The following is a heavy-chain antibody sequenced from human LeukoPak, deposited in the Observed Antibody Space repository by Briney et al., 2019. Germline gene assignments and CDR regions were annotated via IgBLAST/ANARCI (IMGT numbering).Heavy chain of an antibody. J-gene: IGHJ3*02. CDR1: GFTFSSYS. Sequence: GGSLRLSCAASGFTFSSYSMNWVCQAPGKGLEWVSSISSSSSYIYYADSVKGRFTISRDNAKNSLYLQMNSLRAEDTAVYYCARDYGDYGGVFDIWGQGTMVTVSS. D-gene: IGHD4-17*01. CDR2: ISSSSSYI. CDR3: ARDYGDYGGVFDI. V-gene: IGHV3-21*01.